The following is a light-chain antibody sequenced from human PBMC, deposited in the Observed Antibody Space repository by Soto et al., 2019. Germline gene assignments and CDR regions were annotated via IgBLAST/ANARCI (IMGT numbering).Light chain of an antibody. Sequence: QSALTQPHSVSGSPGQSVTISCTGTSSDVGGYIFVSWYQQRPGKAPKLMIYEVSNRPSGVSNRFSGSKSGNTASLTISGIQAEDEADYYCSSYKSSSVVFGGGTKLTVL. CDR1: SSDVGGYIF. CDR3: SSYKSSSVV. J-gene: IGLJ2*01. CDR2: EVS. V-gene: IGLV2-14*01.